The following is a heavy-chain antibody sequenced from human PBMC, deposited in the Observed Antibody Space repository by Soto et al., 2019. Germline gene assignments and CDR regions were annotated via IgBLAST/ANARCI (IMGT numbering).Heavy chain of an antibody. CDR1: GFTFSSYD. Sequence: GGSLRLSCAASGFTFSSYDMHWVRQATGKGLEWVSAIGTAGDTYYPGSVKGRFTISRENAKNSLYLQMNSLRAGDTAVYYCARGVVPAAISDSGWFDPWGQGTLVTVSS. CDR2: IGTAGDT. D-gene: IGHD2-2*02. V-gene: IGHV3-13*01. J-gene: IGHJ5*02. CDR3: ARGVVPAAISDSGWFDP.